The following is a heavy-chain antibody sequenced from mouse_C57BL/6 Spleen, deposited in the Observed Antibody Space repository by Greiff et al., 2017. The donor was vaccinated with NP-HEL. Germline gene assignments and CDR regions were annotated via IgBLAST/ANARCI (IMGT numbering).Heavy chain of an antibody. Sequence: EVQLQQSGPELVKPGASVKTSCKASGYTFTDYYMNWVKQSHGKSLEWIGDINPNNGGTSYNQKFKGKATLTVDKSSSTAYMELRSLTSEDSAVYYCARSDYAGFDYWGQGTTLTVSS. J-gene: IGHJ2*01. V-gene: IGHV1-26*01. CDR3: ARSDYAGFDY. CDR2: INPNNGGT. D-gene: IGHD1-1*01. CDR1: GYTFTDYY.